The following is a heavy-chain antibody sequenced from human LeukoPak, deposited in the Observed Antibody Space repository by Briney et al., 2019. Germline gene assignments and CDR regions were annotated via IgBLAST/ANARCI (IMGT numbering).Heavy chain of an antibody. CDR1: GGSISSYY. CDR2: IYYSGST. D-gene: IGHD3-22*01. J-gene: IGHJ4*02. Sequence: SETLSLTCTVSGGSISSYYWIWIRQPPGKGLEWIGYIYYSGSTNYNPSLNSRVTISVDTSKNQFSLKLSSVTAADTAVHYCAREGYYYGSSGYYFWGQGTLVTVSS. V-gene: IGHV4-59*12. CDR3: AREGYYYGSSGYYF.